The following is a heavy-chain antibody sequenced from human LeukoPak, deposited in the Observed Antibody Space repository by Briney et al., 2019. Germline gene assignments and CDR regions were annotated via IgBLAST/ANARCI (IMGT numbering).Heavy chain of an antibody. CDR3: AKASLVVVITVAWFDP. CDR2: ISPSGDIK. Sequence: PGGSLRLSCVASGFTFSRHGMNWVRQAPGKGLEWVSGISPSGDIKYYVDSVKGRFTVSRDNSENTLYLQINSLRDEDTAVYYCAKASLVVVITVAWFDPWGQGTLVTVSS. CDR1: GFTFSRHG. J-gene: IGHJ5*02. V-gene: IGHV3-23*01. D-gene: IGHD3-22*01.